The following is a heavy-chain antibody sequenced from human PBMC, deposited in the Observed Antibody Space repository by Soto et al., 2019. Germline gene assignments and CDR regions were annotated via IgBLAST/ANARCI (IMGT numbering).Heavy chain of an antibody. Sequence: GGSLRLSCAASGFTFSDYYMSWIRQAPGKGLEWVSYISSSSSYTNYADSVKGRFTISRDNAKNSLYLQMNSLRAEDTAVYYCAREDRAVAATFDYWGQGTLVTV. CDR2: ISSSSSYT. V-gene: IGHV3-11*05. CDR3: AREDRAVAATFDY. D-gene: IGHD6-19*01. CDR1: GFTFSDYY. J-gene: IGHJ4*02.